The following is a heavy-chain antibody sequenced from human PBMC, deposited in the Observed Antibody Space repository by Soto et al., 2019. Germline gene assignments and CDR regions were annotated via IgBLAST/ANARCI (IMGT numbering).Heavy chain of an antibody. D-gene: IGHD2-2*01. CDR2: IYYSGST. J-gene: IGHJ6*02. V-gene: IGHV4-59*01. CDR1: GGSISSYY. CDR3: ARAPSIVLVPAALYYYYGMDV. Sequence: SETLSLTCTVSGGSISSYYWSWIRQPPGKGLEWIGYIYYSGSTNYNPSLKSRVTISVDTSKNQFSLKLSSVTAADTAVYYCARAPSIVLVPAALYYYYGMDVWGQGTTVT.